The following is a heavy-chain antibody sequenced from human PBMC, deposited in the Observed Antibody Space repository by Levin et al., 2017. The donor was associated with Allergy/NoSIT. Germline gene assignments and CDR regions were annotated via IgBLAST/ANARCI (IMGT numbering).Heavy chain of an antibody. J-gene: IGHJ6*02. CDR3: ARDLLAYGMDV. CDR1: GLTFSDYN. Sequence: GESLKISCAASGLTFSDYNMSWIRQAPGKGLEWVSYISSSGTTIYYADSVKGRFTISRDNAKNSLYLEMNSLRAEDTAVYYCARDLLAYGMDVWGQGTTVTVSS. D-gene: IGHD2-21*01. V-gene: IGHV3-11*01. CDR2: ISSSGTTI.